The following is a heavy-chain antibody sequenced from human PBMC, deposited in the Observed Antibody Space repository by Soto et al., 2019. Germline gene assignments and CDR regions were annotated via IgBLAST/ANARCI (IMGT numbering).Heavy chain of an antibody. CDR1: GGSFSGYY. J-gene: IGHJ4*02. Sequence: QVQLQQWGAGLLKPSETLSLTCAVYGGSFSGYYWSWIRQPPGKGLEWIGEINHSGSTNYNPSLKSRVTISVDTSKNQFSLKLSSVTAADTAVYYCARGRDYGDRQDYWGQGTLVTVSS. D-gene: IGHD4-17*01. V-gene: IGHV4-34*01. CDR2: INHSGST. CDR3: ARGRDYGDRQDY.